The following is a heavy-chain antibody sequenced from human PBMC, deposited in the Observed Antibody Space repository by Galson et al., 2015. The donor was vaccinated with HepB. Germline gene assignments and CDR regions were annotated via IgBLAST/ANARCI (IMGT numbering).Heavy chain of an antibody. CDR2: VSGGGGNT. CDR3: AKFSRRLPNTNKDES. V-gene: IGHV3-23*01. J-gene: IGHJ5*02. CDR1: GFSFSGYA. D-gene: IGHD6-25*01. Sequence: SLRLSCAASGFSFSGYAMTWVRQAPGQGLEWVSTVSGGGGNTYYADSVKGRFTISRNDSNNTVSLQMNTLRAEDTAVYYCAKFSRRLPNTNKDESWGLGILVTVSS.